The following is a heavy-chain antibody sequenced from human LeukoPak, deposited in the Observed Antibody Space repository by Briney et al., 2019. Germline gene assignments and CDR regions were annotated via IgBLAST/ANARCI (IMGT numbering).Heavy chain of an antibody. D-gene: IGHD6-13*01. CDR1: GFTFSSYA. Sequence: AGGSLRLSCAASGFTFSSYAMSWVRQAPGKGLEWVSAISGNGGSTCYADSVKGRFTISRDNSKNTLYLQMNSLRAEDTAVYYCAKAYSSSWYGGMVFDYWGQGTLVTVSS. V-gene: IGHV3-23*01. J-gene: IGHJ4*02. CDR2: ISGNGGST. CDR3: AKAYSSSWYGGMVFDY.